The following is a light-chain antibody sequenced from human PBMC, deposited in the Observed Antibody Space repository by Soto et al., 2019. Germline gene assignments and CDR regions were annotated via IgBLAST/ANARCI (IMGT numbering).Light chain of an antibody. Sequence: QSVLTQPPSASGTPGQRVTISCSGSRSDIGNNPVNWYQQLPGTAPKLLIFTTNQRPSGVPDRFSGSKSGTSASLAISGLQSEDEADYYCAAWDDSLNGVVFGGGTKVTVL. CDR3: AAWDDSLNGVV. J-gene: IGLJ2*01. CDR1: RSDIGNNP. CDR2: TTN. V-gene: IGLV1-44*01.